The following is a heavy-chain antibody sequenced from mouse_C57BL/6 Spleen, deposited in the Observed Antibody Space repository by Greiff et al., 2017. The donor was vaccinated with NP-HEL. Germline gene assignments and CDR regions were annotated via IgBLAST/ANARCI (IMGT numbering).Heavy chain of an antibody. D-gene: IGHD1-1*01. V-gene: IGHV1-72*01. J-gene: IGHJ4*01. CDR3: ARNLKSITTYAMDY. Sequence: QVQLQQPGAELVKPGASVKLSCKASGYTFTSYWMPWVKQRPGRGLEWIGRIDPNSGGTKYNEKFKSKATLTVDKPSSTAYMQLSSLTSEDSAVYYCARNLKSITTYAMDYWGQGTSVTVSS. CDR1: GYTFTSYW. CDR2: IDPNSGGT.